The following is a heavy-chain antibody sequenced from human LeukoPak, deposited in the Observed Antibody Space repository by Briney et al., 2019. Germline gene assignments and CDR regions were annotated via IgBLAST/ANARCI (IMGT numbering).Heavy chain of an antibody. CDR3: ARDLDGYSSGWSL. Sequence: GGSLRLSCAASGFTVSSNYMSWVRQAPGKGLEWVSVIYSGGSTYYADSAKGRFTISRDNSKNTLYLQMNSLRAEDTAVYYCARDLDGYSSGWSLWGQGTLVTVSS. J-gene: IGHJ4*02. D-gene: IGHD6-19*01. V-gene: IGHV3-66*01. CDR2: IYSGGST. CDR1: GFTVSSNY.